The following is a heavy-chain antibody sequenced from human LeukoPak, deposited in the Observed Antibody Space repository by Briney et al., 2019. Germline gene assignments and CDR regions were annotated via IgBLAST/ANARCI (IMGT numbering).Heavy chain of an antibody. CDR3: AKAGGSGSGSYLTWFDP. J-gene: IGHJ5*02. CDR1: GFTFSSYG. CDR2: ISGSGGGT. D-gene: IGHD3-10*01. Sequence: GGSLRLSCAASGFTFSSYGMSWVRQAPGKGLEWVSGISGSGGGTNYADSVKGRFTISRDNSKNTPYLQMSSLRAEDTAVYYCAKAGGSGSGSYLTWFDPWGQGTLVTVSS. V-gene: IGHV3-23*01.